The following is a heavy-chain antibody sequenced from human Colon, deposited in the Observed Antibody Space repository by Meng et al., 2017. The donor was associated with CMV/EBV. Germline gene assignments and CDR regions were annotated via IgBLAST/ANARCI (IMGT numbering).Heavy chain of an antibody. CDR1: GASISSSSVY. D-gene: IGHD6-19*01. CDR3: ARPSDNGWSYFES. Sequence: SETLSLTCTVSGASISSSSVYWAWIRQTPGRGLEWIGSINPSGNTYRNPSLWGRVTMSVDTSKNQFSLNLSSVTAADTSIYYCARPSDNGWSYFESCGQGPLLPVSS. J-gene: IGHJ4*02. V-gene: IGHV4-39*01. CDR2: INPSGNT.